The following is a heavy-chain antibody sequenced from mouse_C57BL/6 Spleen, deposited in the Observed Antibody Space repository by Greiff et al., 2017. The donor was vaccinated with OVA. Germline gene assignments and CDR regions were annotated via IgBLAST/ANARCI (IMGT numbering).Heavy chain of an antibody. CDR3: ARCITTVVATGPYFDV. V-gene: IGHV1-69*01. CDR2: IDPSDSYT. CDR1: GYTFTSYW. D-gene: IGHD1-1*01. Sequence: QVHVKQPGAELVMPGASVKLSCKASGYTFTSYWMHWVKQRPGQGLEWIGEIDPSDSYTNYNQKFKGKSTLTVDKSSSTAYMQLSSLTSEDSAVYYCARCITTVVATGPYFDVWGTGTTVTVSS. J-gene: IGHJ1*03.